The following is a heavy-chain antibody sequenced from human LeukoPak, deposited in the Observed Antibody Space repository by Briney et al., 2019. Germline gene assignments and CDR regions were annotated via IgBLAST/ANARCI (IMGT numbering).Heavy chain of an antibody. Sequence: ASVKVSCKASGYTFTSYYMHWVRQAPGQGLEWMGIINPSGGSTSYAQKFQGRVTMTRDMSTSKVYMELSSLRYEATAVYYCASELPKLEYSSSSAALDYWAREPWSPSPQ. J-gene: IGHJ4*02. CDR3: ASELPKLEYSSSSAALDY. CDR2: INPSGGST. V-gene: IGHV1-46*01. D-gene: IGHD6-6*01. CDR1: GYTFTSYY.